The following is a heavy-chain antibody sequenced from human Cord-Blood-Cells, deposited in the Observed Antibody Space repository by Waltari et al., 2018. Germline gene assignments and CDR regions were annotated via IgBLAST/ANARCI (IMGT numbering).Heavy chain of an antibody. Sequence: EVQLVQSGAEVKKPGEPLQISCKGSGYSFTIYWIAWVRQMPGTGLEWMGIIYPGDSDTRYSPSFQGQGTISADKSISTAYLQWSSLKASDTAMYYCARHVGSSWHAFDIWGQGTMVTVSS. D-gene: IGHD6-13*01. CDR2: IYPGDSDT. CDR3: ARHVGSSWHAFDI. CDR1: GYSFTIYW. V-gene: IGHV5-51*01. J-gene: IGHJ3*02.